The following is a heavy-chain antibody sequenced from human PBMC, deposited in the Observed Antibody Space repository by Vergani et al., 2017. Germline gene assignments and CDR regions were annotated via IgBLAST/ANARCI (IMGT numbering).Heavy chain of an antibody. Sequence: QVKLVQSGAEVKKPGASVKVSFKASGYTFTGYYMPWVRQAPGKGLECMGLNNPNSGGTNYAQKFQGRFTMTRDTSISTAYMELSRLRSDDTAVYYCARDSQSITIGYGMDVWGQGTTVTVSS. V-gene: IGHV1-2*02. J-gene: IGHJ6*02. CDR2: NNPNSGGT. CDR1: GYTFTGYY. D-gene: IGHD3-10*01. CDR3: ARDSQSITIGYGMDV.